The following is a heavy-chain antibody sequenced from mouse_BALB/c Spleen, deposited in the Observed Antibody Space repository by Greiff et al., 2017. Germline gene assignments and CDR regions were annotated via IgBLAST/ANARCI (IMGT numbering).Heavy chain of an antibody. J-gene: IGHJ3*01. Sequence: DVKLQESGPGLVKPSQSLSLTCTVTGYSITSDYAWNWIRQFPGNKLEWMGYISYSGSTSYNPSLKSRISITRDTSKNQFFLQLNSVTTEDTATYYCAREGAMINSWFAYWGQGTLVTVSA. D-gene: IGHD2-4*01. V-gene: IGHV3-2*02. CDR3: AREGAMINSWFAY. CDR1: GYSITSDYA. CDR2: ISYSGST.